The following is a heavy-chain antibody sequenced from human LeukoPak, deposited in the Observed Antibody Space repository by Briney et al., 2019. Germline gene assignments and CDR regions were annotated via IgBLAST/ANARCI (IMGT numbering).Heavy chain of an antibody. D-gene: IGHD6-13*01. V-gene: IGHV4-30-2*01. CDR1: GGSISSGGYS. CDR3: ARTGGAAAGVWFDP. J-gene: IGHJ5*02. Sequence: TLSLTCAVSGGSISSGGYSWSRIRQPPGKGLEWIGYIYHSGSTYYNPSLKSRVTISVDRSKNQFSLKLSSVTAADTAVYYCARTGGAAAGVWFDPWGQGTLVTVSS. CDR2: IYHSGST.